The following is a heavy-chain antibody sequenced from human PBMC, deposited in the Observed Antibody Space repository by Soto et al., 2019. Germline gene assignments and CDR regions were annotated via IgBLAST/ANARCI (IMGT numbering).Heavy chain of an antibody. D-gene: IGHD3-22*01. CDR3: VKAAAGYYYDSSGYSSNLPSWNF. CDR1: VCTVISGA. Sequence: PWWSLRLTCAYSVCTVISGAIHWKSQAPGKGLEYVSAISSNGGSTYYADSVKGRFTISRDNSKNTLYLQMSSLRAEDTAVYYCVKAAAGYYYDSSGYSSNLPSWNFWGQGTPVTVSS. V-gene: IGHV3-64D*06. CDR2: ISSNGGST. J-gene: IGHJ4*03.